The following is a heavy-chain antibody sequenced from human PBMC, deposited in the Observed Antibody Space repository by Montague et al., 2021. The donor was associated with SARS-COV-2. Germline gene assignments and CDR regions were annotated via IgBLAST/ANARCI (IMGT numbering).Heavy chain of an antibody. CDR3: ARGESYSTSWYYFFDY. CDR2: IYYSGNT. CDR1: GGSVSSYY. V-gene: IGHV4-59*02. D-gene: IGHD6-13*01. J-gene: IGHJ4*02. Sequence: SETLSLTCTVSGGSVSSYYWSWIRRPPGKGLEWIGYIYYSGNTNYNPSLKSRVTISVDTSKNQVSLKLSSVTAADTAVYHCARGESYSTSWYYFFDYWGQGTLVTVSS.